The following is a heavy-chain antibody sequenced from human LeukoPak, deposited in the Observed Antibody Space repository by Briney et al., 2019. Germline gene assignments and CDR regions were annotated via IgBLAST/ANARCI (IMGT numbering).Heavy chain of an antibody. CDR3: GRGYGGVIVAVDY. J-gene: IGHJ4*02. CDR1: GGSISSGGYY. V-gene: IGHV4-30-2*01. CDR2: IYHSGST. D-gene: IGHD3-16*02. Sequence: SETLSLTCTVSGGSISSGGYYWSWIRQPPGKGLEWIGYIYHSGSTYYNPSLKSRVTISVDRSKNQFSLKLSSVTAADTAVYYCGRGYGGVIVAVDYWGQGTLVTVSS.